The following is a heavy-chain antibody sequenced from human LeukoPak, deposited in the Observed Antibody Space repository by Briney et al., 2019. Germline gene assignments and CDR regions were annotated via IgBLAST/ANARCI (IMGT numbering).Heavy chain of an antibody. D-gene: IGHD2-15*01. Sequence: ASVKVSCKASGYTFTSYGISWVRQAPGQGLEWMGWISGYNGNTHYAQNLQGRVTMTTDTSTSTAYMELRSPRSDDTAVYYCARGPYCSGGTCYSQYFDYWGQGTLVTVSS. CDR3: ARGPYCSGGTCYSQYFDY. V-gene: IGHV1-18*01. J-gene: IGHJ4*02. CDR2: ISGYNGNT. CDR1: GYTFTSYG.